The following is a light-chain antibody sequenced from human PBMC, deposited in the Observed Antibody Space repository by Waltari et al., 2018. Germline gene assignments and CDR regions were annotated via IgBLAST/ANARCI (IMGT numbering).Light chain of an antibody. Sequence: QSALTQPASVSGSPGQSITISCAGSSNDVGAFKHVSWYQQNPGKAPRLMLYDVSKRPSGVSYRLCGSTSVNTASLTISGLQAEDEADYYCSSYTGSSTVVFGTGTKVTVL. CDR1: SNDVGAFKH. CDR3: SSYTGSSTVV. J-gene: IGLJ1*01. CDR2: DVS. V-gene: IGLV2-14*01.